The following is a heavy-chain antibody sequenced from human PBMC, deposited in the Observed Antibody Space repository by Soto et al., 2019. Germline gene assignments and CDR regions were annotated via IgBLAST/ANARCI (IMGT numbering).Heavy chain of an antibody. CDR3: AKTSTYYDFWSGWGPFDY. CDR1: GFTFSSYG. Sequence: PGGSLRLSCAASGFTFSSYGMHWVRQAPGRGLEWVAVISYDGSNKYYADSVKGRFTISRDNSKNTLYLQMNSLRAEDTAVYYCAKTSTYYDFWSGWGPFDYWGQGTLVTVSS. V-gene: IGHV3-30*18. D-gene: IGHD3-3*01. J-gene: IGHJ4*02. CDR2: ISYDGSNK.